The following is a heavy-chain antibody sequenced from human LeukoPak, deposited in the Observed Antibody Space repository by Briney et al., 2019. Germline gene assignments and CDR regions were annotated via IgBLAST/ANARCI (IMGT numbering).Heavy chain of an antibody. Sequence: PGGSLRLSCAASGFTFSSYWMSWVRQAPGKGLEWVANIKQDGSEKYYVDSVKGQFTISRDNAKNSLYLQMNSLRAEDTAVYYCASERESSAAFDYWGQGTLVTVSS. CDR1: GFTFSSYW. CDR3: ASERESSAAFDY. D-gene: IGHD6-13*01. CDR2: IKQDGSEK. J-gene: IGHJ4*02. V-gene: IGHV3-7*01.